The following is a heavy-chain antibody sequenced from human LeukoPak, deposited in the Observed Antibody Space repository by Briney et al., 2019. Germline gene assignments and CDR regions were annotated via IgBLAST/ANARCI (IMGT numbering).Heavy chain of an antibody. Sequence: GVSLRLSCAASGFIFSNYWMSWVRQAPGKGLEWVANIKQDGSERYYVDSVKGRFTISRDNAKNSLYLQMNSLRAEDTAIYYCASPFGSEGYWGQGTLVTVSS. J-gene: IGHJ4*02. V-gene: IGHV3-7*01. CDR2: IKQDGSER. D-gene: IGHD3-16*01. CDR1: GFIFSNYW. CDR3: ASPFGSEGY.